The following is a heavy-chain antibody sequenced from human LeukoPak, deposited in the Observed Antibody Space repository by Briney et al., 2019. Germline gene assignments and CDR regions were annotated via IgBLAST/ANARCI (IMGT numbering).Heavy chain of an antibody. CDR1: GFTFSYYE. V-gene: IGHV3-48*03. CDR3: ARDGDIAVATAPYYFDY. CDR2: ITGGSTTK. Sequence: GGSLRLSCAASGFTFSYYEMIWVRQAPGKGLEWGSDITGGSTTKNYADSVKGRFTISRDNAKNSLYLQMNSLRAEDTAIYYCARDGDIAVATAPYYFDYWGQGILVTVSS. J-gene: IGHJ4*02. D-gene: IGHD6-19*01.